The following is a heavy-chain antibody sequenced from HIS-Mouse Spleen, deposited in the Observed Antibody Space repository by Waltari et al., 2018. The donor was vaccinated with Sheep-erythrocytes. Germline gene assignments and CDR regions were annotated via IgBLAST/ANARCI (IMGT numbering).Heavy chain of an antibody. D-gene: IGHD6-6*01. CDR3: ARGTTPRAARGGLDY. J-gene: IGHJ4*02. CDR2: INPSSGST. V-gene: IGHV1-46*03. CDR1: GYTFTSYL. Sequence: QVQLVHAGAEVKKPGASVKVSCKASGYTFTSYLMQWVRKPPGQGLEWMGTINPSSGSTSYAQKFEGIVTMTRDTSTSTVYMGLSSLRSADTAVHYCARGTTPRAARGGLDYWGQGTLVTVSS.